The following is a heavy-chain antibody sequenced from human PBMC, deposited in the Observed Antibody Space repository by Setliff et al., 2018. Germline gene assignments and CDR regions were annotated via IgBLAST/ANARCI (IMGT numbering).Heavy chain of an antibody. CDR1: GGTFRNYG. CDR3: ARERGSYDSSTHYTYYFDY. D-gene: IGHD3-22*01. J-gene: IGHJ4*03. Sequence: GASVKVSCKASGGTFRNYGISWVRQAPGQGLDWMGGIIPIFGTANYAQKFQGRVTITTDDSTNTAYMELSSLRSEDTAVYFCARERGSYDSSTHYTYYFDYWGQGTTVTVSS. CDR2: IIPIFGTA. V-gene: IGHV1-69*05.